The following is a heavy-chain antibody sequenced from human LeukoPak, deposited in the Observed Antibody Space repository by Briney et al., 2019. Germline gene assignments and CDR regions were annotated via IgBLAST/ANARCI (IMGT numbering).Heavy chain of an antibody. V-gene: IGHV3-74*01. D-gene: IGHD1-26*01. CDR1: GFTFGSYW. Sequence: PGGSLRLSCAASGFTFGSYWMHWVRQAPGKGLVWVSRINSDGSSTSYADSVKGRFTISRDNAKNTLYLQMNSLRAEDTAVYYCASNIVGAIGPVDYWGQGTLSPSPQ. CDR3: ASNIVGAIGPVDY. J-gene: IGHJ4*02. CDR2: INSDGSST.